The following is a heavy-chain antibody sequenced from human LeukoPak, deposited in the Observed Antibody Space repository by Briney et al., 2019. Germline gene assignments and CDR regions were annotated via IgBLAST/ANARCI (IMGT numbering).Heavy chain of an antibody. CDR2: IYTSGST. J-gene: IGHJ4*02. V-gene: IGHV4-61*02. CDR3: ARVSARSAQFDY. CDR1: GSSISSSTYY. D-gene: IGHD2-15*01. Sequence: SETLSLTCTVSGSSISSSTYYWTWIRQPAGKGLEWIGRIYTSGSTNYNPSLKSRVTISVDTSKNQFSLKLSSVTAADTAVFYCARVSARSAQFDYWGQGILVTVSS.